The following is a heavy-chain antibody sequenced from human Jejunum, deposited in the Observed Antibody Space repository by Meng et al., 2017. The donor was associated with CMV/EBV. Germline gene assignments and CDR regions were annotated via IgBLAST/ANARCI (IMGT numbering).Heavy chain of an antibody. CDR1: SPSSGAYF. V-gene: IGHV4-30-4*08. J-gene: IGHJ5*02. CDR2: IFYSGST. D-gene: IGHD3-10*01. CDR3: VRGEGYGSGRSSLWFDP. Sequence: SPSSGAYFWTCIRQSPGKGLEWVGRIFYSGSTYSNPSLRSRVIMSVDTSKNQFSLRLRSVTAADTAMYYCVRGEGYGSGRSSLWFDPWGHGSLVTVSS.